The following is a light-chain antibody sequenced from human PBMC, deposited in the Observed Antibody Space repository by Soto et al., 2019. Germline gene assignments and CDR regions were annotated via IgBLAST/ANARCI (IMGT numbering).Light chain of an antibody. CDR1: DSDIGRYDY. Sequence: QSALTQPASVSGSPGQSITISCSGSDSDIGRYDYVSWYQQHPDKAPKLIIYHVIKRPSGISDRFSGSKSGNSASLIISGLQPEDEASYFCGSYTSATNWVFGGGTKLTVL. CDR2: HVI. J-gene: IGLJ3*02. V-gene: IGLV2-14*03. CDR3: GSYTSATNWV.